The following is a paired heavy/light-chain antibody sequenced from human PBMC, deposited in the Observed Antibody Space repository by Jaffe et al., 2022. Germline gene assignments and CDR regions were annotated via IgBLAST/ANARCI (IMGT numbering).Light chain of an antibody. J-gene: IGKJ3*01. CDR2: WAS. CDR1: QSLLSYSNNKDY. Sequence: DIVMTQSPNSLAVSLGGRATINCKSSQSLLSYSNNKDYLAWYQQKPGQPPKLLIYWASVRESGVPDRFSGSGSGTDFTLTISSLQAEDVAVYYCEQHYGAPFTFGPGTTVDIK. CDR3: EQHYGAPFT. V-gene: IGKV4-1*01.
Heavy chain of an antibody. D-gene: IGHD3-16*01. CDR2: IKSNLLGGTT. V-gene: IGHV3-15*01. CDR3: TTSHANSGGVFPD. CDR1: GFIFRDAW. J-gene: IGHJ1*01. Sequence: EVQVVESGGGLVKPGGSLRLSCEASGFIFRDAWMTWVRQAPGKGLEWVGRIKSNLLGGTTNYAASVTGRFIISRDDSKNTIYLQMNSLKTEDTAVYYCTTSHANSGGVFPDWGQGALVTVSS.